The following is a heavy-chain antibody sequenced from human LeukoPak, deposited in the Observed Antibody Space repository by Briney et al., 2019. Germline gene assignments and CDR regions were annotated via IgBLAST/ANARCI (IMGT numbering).Heavy chain of an antibody. CDR1: GYTFTSYD. CDR2: MNPNSGNT. CDR3: ATGNYYDSSGYLIDY. V-gene: IGHV1-8*01. D-gene: IGHD3-22*01. J-gene: IGHJ4*02. Sequence: GASVKVSCKASGYTFTSYDINWVRQATGQGLEWMGWMNPNSGNTGYAQKFQGRVTITADESTSTAYMELSSLRSEDTAVYYCATGNYYDSSGYLIDYWGQGTLVTVSS.